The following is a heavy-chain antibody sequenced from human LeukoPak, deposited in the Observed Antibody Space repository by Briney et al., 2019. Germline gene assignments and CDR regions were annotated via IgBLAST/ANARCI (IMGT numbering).Heavy chain of an antibody. CDR1: GYRFSNYW. CDR2: IYPDDSDT. D-gene: IGHD3-22*01. Sequence: GESLKISCKASGYRFSNYWIGWVRQMPGKGLEWMGIIYPDDSDTRYSPSFQGQVTISADKSIGTAYLQWSTLKASDTAIYYCARREYSGHSYFDYWSQGTLVTVSS. J-gene: IGHJ4*02. V-gene: IGHV5-51*01. CDR3: ARREYSGHSYFDY.